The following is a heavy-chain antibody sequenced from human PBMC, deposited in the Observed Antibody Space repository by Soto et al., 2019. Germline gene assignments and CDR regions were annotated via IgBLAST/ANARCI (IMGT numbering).Heavy chain of an antibody. V-gene: IGHV1-3*04. CDR3: ARDEGVASGN. CDR2: INTANDDA. CDR1: GYTFSRSP. Sequence: SVKVSCKSSGYTFSRSPLHWVRQAPGQRPEWMGWINTANDDAKYSQKFQDRVTLTRDTSASTAYMEVSSLTPEDTAVYYCARDEGVASGNWGQGTLVTVS. D-gene: IGHD5-12*01. J-gene: IGHJ4*02.